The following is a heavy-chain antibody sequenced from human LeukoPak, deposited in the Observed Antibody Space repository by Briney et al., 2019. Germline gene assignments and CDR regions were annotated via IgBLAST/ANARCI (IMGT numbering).Heavy chain of an antibody. V-gene: IGHV3-23*01. Sequence: GGSLRLSCAASGLTFSSYAMSWVRQAPGKGLEWVSAIGGGGVSTFYADSVKGRFTISRGNSKNTLYLQMNSLRAEDTAVYYCAKRNYYDSSGYYYDYWGQGTLVTVSS. J-gene: IGHJ4*02. D-gene: IGHD3-22*01. CDR1: GLTFSSYA. CDR3: AKRNYYDSSGYYYDY. CDR2: IGGGGVST.